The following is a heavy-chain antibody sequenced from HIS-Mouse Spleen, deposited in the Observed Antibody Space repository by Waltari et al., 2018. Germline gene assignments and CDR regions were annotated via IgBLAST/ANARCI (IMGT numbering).Heavy chain of an antibody. Sequence: QVQLVESGGGVVQPGRSLRLSCAASGFTFSSYAMHWVRQAPGKGVEWVAVISYDGSNKYYADSVKGRFTISRDNSKNTLYLQMNSLRAEDTAVYYCARAEYFQHWGQGTLVTVSS. CDR2: ISYDGSNK. V-gene: IGHV3-30-3*01. J-gene: IGHJ1*01. CDR3: ARAEYFQH. CDR1: GFTFSSYA.